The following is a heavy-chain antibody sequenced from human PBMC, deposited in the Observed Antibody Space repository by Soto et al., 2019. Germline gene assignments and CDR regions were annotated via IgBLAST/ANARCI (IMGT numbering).Heavy chain of an antibody. J-gene: IGHJ5*02. CDR3: AREAGPDRWFDP. D-gene: IGHD6-19*01. Sequence: QVQLQESGPGLVEPSETLSLTCTVSGASISSYFWTWIRQPAGKGLDWIGRISTSGTTNYIPSLKSRVTMSVDTSKNHFSLNLSSVTAADTAVYYCAREAGPDRWFDPWGQGTLVTVSS. CDR2: ISTSGTT. CDR1: GASISSYF. V-gene: IGHV4-4*07.